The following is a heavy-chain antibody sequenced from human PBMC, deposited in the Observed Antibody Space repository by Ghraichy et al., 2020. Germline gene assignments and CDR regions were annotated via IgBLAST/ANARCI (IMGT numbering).Heavy chain of an antibody. J-gene: IGHJ4*02. V-gene: IGHV1-46*01. D-gene: IGHD3-3*01. CDR2: INPSGGST. CDR1: GYTFTSYY. Sequence: ASVKVSCKASGYTFTSYYMHWVRQAPGQGLEWMGIINPSGGSTSYAQKFQGRVTMTRDTSTSPVYMELSSLRSEDTAVYYCARDGGPGFFGVVHWGQGTLVTVSS. CDR3: ARDGGPGFFGVVH.